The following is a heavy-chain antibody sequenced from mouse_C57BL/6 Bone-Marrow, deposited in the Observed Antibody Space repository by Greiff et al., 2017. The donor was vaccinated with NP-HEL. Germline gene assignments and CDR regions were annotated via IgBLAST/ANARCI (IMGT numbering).Heavy chain of an antibody. J-gene: IGHJ3*01. CDR2: ISDGGSYT. D-gene: IGHD1-1*01. CDR1: GFTFSSYA. V-gene: IGHV5-4*01. CDR3: ARGSSYPFAY. Sequence: EVQLVESGGGLVKPGGSLKLSCAASGFTFSSYAMSWVRQTPEKRLEWVATISDGGSYTYYPDNVKGRFTISRDNAKNNLYLQMSHLKSEDTAMYYCARGSSYPFAYWGQGTLVTVSA.